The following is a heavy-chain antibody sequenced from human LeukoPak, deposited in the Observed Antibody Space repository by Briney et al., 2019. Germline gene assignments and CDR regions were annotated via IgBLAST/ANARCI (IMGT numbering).Heavy chain of an antibody. D-gene: IGHD5-18*01. CDR2: INPNSGGT. J-gene: IGHJ4*02. CDR3: AGRPDTAIVPIFDY. Sequence: GASVKVSCKASGYTFTGYYLHWVRQAPGQGLEWMGWINPNSGGTNYVQKFQGRVTMTGDTSISTAYMELSRLSSDDTAIYYCAGRPDTAIVPIFDYWGQGTLVTVSS. CDR1: GYTFTGYY. V-gene: IGHV1-2*02.